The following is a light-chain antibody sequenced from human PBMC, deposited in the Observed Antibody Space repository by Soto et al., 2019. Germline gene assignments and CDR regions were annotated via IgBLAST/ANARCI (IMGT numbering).Light chain of an antibody. CDR3: QQYGSSNT. CDR2: DAS. J-gene: IGKJ2*01. Sequence: DIQMTQSPSTLSASVGDRVTITCRASQSISSWLAWYRQKPGKAPKLLIYDASSLESGVPSRFSGSGSGTEFTLTISRLEPEDFAVYYCQQYGSSNTFGQGTKLEIK. CDR1: QSISSW. V-gene: IGKV1-5*01.